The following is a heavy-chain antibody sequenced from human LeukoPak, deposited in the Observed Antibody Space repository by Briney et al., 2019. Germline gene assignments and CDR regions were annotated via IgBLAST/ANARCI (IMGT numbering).Heavy chain of an antibody. CDR3: ARDPNGDYIGSFDM. D-gene: IGHD4-17*01. J-gene: IGHJ3*02. CDR2: ISGSGGST. Sequence: HAGGSLRLSCAASEFTFSSYAMSWVRQAPGRGLEWVSSISGSGGSTQYADSVQGRFAISRDNSKNVLYLQMNSLRAEDTAVYFCARDPNGDYIGSFDMWGRGTMVSVSS. V-gene: IGHV3-23*01. CDR1: EFTFSSYA.